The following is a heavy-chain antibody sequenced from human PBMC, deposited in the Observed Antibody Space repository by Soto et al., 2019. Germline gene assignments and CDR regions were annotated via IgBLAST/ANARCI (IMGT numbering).Heavy chain of an antibody. V-gene: IGHV3-23*01. CDR2: ISGSGGST. D-gene: IGHD3-10*01. CDR3: AKDLYPLTYYYGSAPVDY. Sequence: PGGSLRLSCAASGFTFSSYAMSWVRQAPGKGLEWVSAISGSGGSTYYADSVKGRFTISRDNSKNTLYLQMNSLRAEDTAVYYCAKDLYPLTYYYGSAPVDYWGQGTLVTVSS. J-gene: IGHJ4*02. CDR1: GFTFSSYA.